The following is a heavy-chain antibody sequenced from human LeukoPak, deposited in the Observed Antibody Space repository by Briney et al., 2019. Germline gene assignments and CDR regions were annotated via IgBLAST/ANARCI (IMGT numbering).Heavy chain of an antibody. V-gene: IGHV1-69*13. Sequence: SVKVSCKASGGTFSSYAISWVRQAPGQGLEWMGGIIPIFGTANYAQKFQGRVTITADESTSTAYMELSRLRSDDTAVYYCARGDIVLMVYAILAFDYWGQGTLVTVSS. CDR2: IIPIFGTA. CDR3: ARGDIVLMVYAILAFDY. D-gene: IGHD2-8*01. J-gene: IGHJ4*02. CDR1: GGTFSSYA.